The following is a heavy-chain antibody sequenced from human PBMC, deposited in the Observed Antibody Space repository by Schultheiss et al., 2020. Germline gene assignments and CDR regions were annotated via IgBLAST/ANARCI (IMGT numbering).Heavy chain of an antibody. J-gene: IGHJ4*02. CDR2: ISYDGSNK. Sequence: GGSLRLSCAASGFTFSSYGMHWVRQAPGKGLEWVAVISYDGSNKYYADSVKGRFTISRDNSKNTLYLQMNSLRAEDTSVYYCVRDLREYDYWGQGTLVTGYS. CDR3: VRDLREYDY. V-gene: IGHV3-30*03. CDR1: GFTFSSYG. D-gene: IGHD3-16*01.